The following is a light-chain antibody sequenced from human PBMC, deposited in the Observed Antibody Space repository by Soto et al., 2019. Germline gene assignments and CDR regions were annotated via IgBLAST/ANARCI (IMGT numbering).Light chain of an antibody. CDR3: ATWDDTVSGYV. V-gene: IGLV1-44*01. CDR2: DNY. J-gene: IGLJ1*01. CDR1: TANIGNNP. Sequence: QSVLTQSPSVSGTPGQRVTMSCSGSTANIGNNPVNWYQQSPGTAPQLLMYDNYQRPSGVADRFSGSKSGTSASLAISGLQSEDETEYYCATWDDTVSGYVFGTGTKLTVL.